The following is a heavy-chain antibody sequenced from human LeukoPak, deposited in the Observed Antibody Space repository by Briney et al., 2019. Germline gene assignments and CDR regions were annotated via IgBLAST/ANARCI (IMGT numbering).Heavy chain of an antibody. Sequence: ASVKVSCEASGYTFTSYGISWVRQAPGQGLEWMGWISAYNGNTNYAQKLQGRVTMTTDTSTSTAYMELRSLRSDDTAVYYCARNDYGDYGGAFDIWGQGTMVTVSS. CDR2: ISAYNGNT. CDR1: GYTFTSYG. D-gene: IGHD4-17*01. CDR3: ARNDYGDYGGAFDI. J-gene: IGHJ3*02. V-gene: IGHV1-18*01.